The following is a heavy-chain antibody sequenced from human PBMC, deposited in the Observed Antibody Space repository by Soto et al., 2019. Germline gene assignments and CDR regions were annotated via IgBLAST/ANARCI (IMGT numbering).Heavy chain of an antibody. Sequence: ASVKVSCKASGYTFTSYYMHWVRQAPGQGLEWMGIINPSGGSTSYAQKFQGRVTISVDTSKNQFSLKLSSVTAADTAVYYCARVSYSNYAIYYFDYWGQGTLVTVSS. CDR3: ARVSYSNYAIYYFDY. V-gene: IGHV1-46*01. J-gene: IGHJ4*02. D-gene: IGHD4-4*01. CDR1: GYTFTSYY. CDR2: INPSGGST.